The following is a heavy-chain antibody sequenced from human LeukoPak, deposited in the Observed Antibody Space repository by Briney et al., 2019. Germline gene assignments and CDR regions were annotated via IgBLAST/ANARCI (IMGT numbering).Heavy chain of an antibody. CDR3: ARVVMKAFYYYYMDV. CDR1: GYTFSDYD. V-gene: IGHV1-8*01. D-gene: IGHD2-21*01. CDR2: MSPTSGDT. J-gene: IGHJ6*03. Sequence: ASVEVSCKASGYTFSDYDVNWVRQAPGQGLEWMGWMSPTSGDTGYAQKFQGRVTMTRSMSRNTAYMELSRLRSEDTAVYFCARVVMKAFYYYYMDVWGKGTTIIISS.